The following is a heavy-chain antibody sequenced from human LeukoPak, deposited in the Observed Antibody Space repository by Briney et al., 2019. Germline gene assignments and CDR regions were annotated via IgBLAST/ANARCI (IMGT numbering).Heavy chain of an antibody. Sequence: GGSLRLSCAASGFTFSSYAMHWVRQAPGKGLEWVAVISYDGSNKYYADSVKGRFTISRDNSKNTLYLQMNSLRAEDTAVYYRARGGKAGVLWYFDLWGRGTLVTVSS. D-gene: IGHD4-23*01. V-gene: IGHV3-30-3*01. CDR3: ARGGKAGVLWYFDL. CDR1: GFTFSSYA. CDR2: ISYDGSNK. J-gene: IGHJ2*01.